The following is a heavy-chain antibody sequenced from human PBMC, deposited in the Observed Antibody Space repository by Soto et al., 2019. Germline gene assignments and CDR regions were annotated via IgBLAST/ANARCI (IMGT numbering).Heavy chain of an antibody. D-gene: IGHD6-6*01. V-gene: IGHV3-30-3*01. CDR2: ISYDGSDK. Sequence: QVQLVESGGGVVQPGRSLRLSCAASGFTFSSYAMHWVRQAPGKGLEWVAVISYDGSDKYYADSVKGRFTISRDNSKNTLYLQMNSLRAEDTAVYYCARDGIAARLFYWGQGTLVTVSS. CDR1: GFTFSSYA. CDR3: ARDGIAARLFY. J-gene: IGHJ4*02.